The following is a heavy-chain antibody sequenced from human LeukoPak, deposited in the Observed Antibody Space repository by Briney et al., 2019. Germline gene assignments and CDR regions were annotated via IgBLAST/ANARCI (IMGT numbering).Heavy chain of an antibody. V-gene: IGHV3-30*02. CDR3: AKADASYGSGSYSPFDY. Sequence: GGSLRLSCAAHGYTFSSDGMPWVRQAPAKGLGWVAFIRYDGSNKYYADSVKGRFTISRDNSKNTLYLQMNSLRAEDTAVYYCAKADASYGSGSYSPFDYWGQGTLVTVSS. D-gene: IGHD3-10*01. J-gene: IGHJ4*02. CDR1: GYTFSSDG. CDR2: IRYDGSNK.